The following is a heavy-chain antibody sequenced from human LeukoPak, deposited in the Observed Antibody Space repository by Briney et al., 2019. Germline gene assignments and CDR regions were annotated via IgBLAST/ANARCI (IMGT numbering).Heavy chain of an antibody. CDR1: GFTFSTYA. V-gene: IGHV3-23*01. Sequence: PGGSLRLSCAASGFTFSTYAMSWVRQAPGKGLEWVSVVSGTGGRTYYADSVKGRFTISRDNAKNSLYLQMNSLRAEDTAVYYCARAPHYSNYGPYYYGMDVWGQGTTVTVSS. J-gene: IGHJ6*02. CDR2: VSGTGGRT. D-gene: IGHD4-11*01. CDR3: ARAPHYSNYGPYYYGMDV.